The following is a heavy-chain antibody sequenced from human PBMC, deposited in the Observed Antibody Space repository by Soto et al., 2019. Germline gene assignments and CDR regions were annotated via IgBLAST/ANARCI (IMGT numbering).Heavy chain of an antibody. V-gene: IGHV4-59*07. Sequence: SDTLYLSCTVSGGSISINYWTWMRQPPGKGLEWIGYVYNSGSTNYNPSLKSRVTISEDTSKSQFSLKVNSMTAADTAVYYCARYRREAVAGYTLDNWGQGILVTVSS. CDR1: GGSISINY. J-gene: IGHJ4*02. CDR3: ARYRREAVAGYTLDN. CDR2: VYNSGST. D-gene: IGHD6-13*01.